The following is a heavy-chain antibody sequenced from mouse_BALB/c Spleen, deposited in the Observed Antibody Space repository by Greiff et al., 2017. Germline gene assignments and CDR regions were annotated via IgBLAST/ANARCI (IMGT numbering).Heavy chain of an antibody. CDR2: INPYNDGT. J-gene: IGHJ4*01. V-gene: IGHV1-14*01. CDR3: ASAHYYGSSSYAMDY. Sequence: EVQGVESGPELVKPGASVKMSCKASGYTFTSYVMHWVKQKPGQGLEWIGYINPYNDGTKYNEKFKGKATLTSDKSSSTAYMELSSLTSEDSAVYYCASAHYYGSSSYAMDYWGQGTSVTVSS. D-gene: IGHD1-1*01. CDR1: GYTFTSYV.